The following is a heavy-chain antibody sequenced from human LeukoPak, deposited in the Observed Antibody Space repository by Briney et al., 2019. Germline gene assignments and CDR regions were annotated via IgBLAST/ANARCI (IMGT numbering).Heavy chain of an antibody. CDR1: GFTFNNYA. V-gene: IGHV3-23*01. CDR2: VSGSADTT. CDR3: GFPPDTIMPPPGS. J-gene: IGHJ5*02. D-gene: IGHD5-12*01. Sequence: GGSLRLSCVASGFTFNNYAMNWVRQAPGKGLEWVSAVSGSADTTYYTDSVKGRFTISRDNSKKTLFLQMNSLRDDDTAVYYCGFPPDTIMPPPGSWGLGTLVTVSS.